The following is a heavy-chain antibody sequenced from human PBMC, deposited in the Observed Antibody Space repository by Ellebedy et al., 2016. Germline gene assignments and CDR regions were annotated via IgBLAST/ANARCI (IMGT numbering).Heavy chain of an antibody. D-gene: IGHD3-10*01. V-gene: IGHV1-46*01. CDR1: GYTFTSYY. Sequence: ASVKVSXXASGYTFTSYYMHWVRQAPGQGLEWMGIINPSGGSTSYAQKFQGRVTMTRDTSTSTVYMELSSLRSEDTAVYYCASGFSPWGVNDYWGQGTLVTVSS. CDR2: INPSGGST. CDR3: ASGFSPWGVNDY. J-gene: IGHJ4*02.